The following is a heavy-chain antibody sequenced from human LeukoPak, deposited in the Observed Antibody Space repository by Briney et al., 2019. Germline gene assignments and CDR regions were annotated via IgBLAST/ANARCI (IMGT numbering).Heavy chain of an antibody. CDR3: ARVGSSSWNYNWFDP. CDR2: INHSGNT. J-gene: IGHJ5*02. CDR1: GGSFSGYY. D-gene: IGHD6-13*01. V-gene: IGHV4-34*09. Sequence: SETLSLTCAVYGGSFSGYYWSWIRQPPGKGLEWIGEINHSGNTNYNPSLKSRVTISVDTSKNQFSLKLSSVTAADTAVYYCARVGSSSWNYNWFDPWGQGTLVTVSS.